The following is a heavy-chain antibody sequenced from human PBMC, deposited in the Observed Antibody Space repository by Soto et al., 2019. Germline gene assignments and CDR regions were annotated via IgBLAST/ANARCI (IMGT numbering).Heavy chain of an antibody. CDR3: ARRPMWRQVAQDYGMDV. Sequence: QVQLVQSGSEVKKPGASVTVSCKASGYPFTGYYIHWVRQAPGQGPEWMGWVSPKTGETNYVQKFQGMVTMTPETSTSTAYLELTRLRSDDTAVYYCARRPMWRQVAQDYGMDVWGPGTTVTVS. CDR1: GYPFTGYY. CDR2: VSPKTGET. J-gene: IGHJ6*02. V-gene: IGHV1-2*02. D-gene: IGHD2-15*01.